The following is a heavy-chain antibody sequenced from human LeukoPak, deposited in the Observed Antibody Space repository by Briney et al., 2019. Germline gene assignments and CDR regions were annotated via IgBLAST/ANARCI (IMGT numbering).Heavy chain of an antibody. Sequence: PSETLSLTCTVSGGSISSYYWSWIRQPPGKGLEWIGYIYYSGSTNYNPSLKSRVTLSVDKSKNQFSLKLTSVTAADTAVYYCATTFNWAFDYWGQGTLVTVSS. J-gene: IGHJ4*02. D-gene: IGHD7-27*01. CDR3: ATTFNWAFDY. V-gene: IGHV4-59*12. CDR2: IYYSGST. CDR1: GGSISSYY.